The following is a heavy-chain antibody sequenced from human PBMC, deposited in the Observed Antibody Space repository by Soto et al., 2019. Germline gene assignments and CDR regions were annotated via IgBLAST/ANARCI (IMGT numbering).Heavy chain of an antibody. CDR1: GGSIGSYY. Sequence: PSETLSLTCTVSGGSIGSYYWNWIRQPPGKGLEWIGYIYYSGSTNYNPSLKSRVTISVDTSKNQFSLKLSSVTAADTAVYYCARDGGFYYGMDGCGQGTTVTVSS. CDR2: IYYSGST. J-gene: IGHJ6*02. CDR3: ARDGGFYYGMDG. D-gene: IGHD3-3*01. V-gene: IGHV4-59*01.